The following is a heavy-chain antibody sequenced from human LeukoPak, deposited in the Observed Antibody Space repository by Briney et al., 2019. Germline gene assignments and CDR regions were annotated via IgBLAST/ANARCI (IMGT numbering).Heavy chain of an antibody. CDR3: AKDRYGDYGDDAFDI. V-gene: IGHV3-53*01. CDR1: GFTVSSNY. D-gene: IGHD4-17*01. J-gene: IGHJ3*02. Sequence: GGSLRLSCAASGFTVSSNYISWVRQAPGMGLVCVSDIYSAGTIYYADSVKGRFTISRDNSKNTLYLQMNSLRAEDTAVYYCAKDRYGDYGDDAFDIWGQGTMVTVSS. CDR2: IYSAGTI.